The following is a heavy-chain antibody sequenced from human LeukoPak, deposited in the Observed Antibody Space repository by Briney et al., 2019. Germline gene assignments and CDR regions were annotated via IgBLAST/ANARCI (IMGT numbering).Heavy chain of an antibody. CDR1: GFTFSNYA. V-gene: IGHV3-23*01. D-gene: IGHD3-10*01. J-gene: IGHJ4*02. CDR2: ISGRGANT. CDR3: ARDRSGRFFDY. Sequence: GGSLRLSCAASGFTFSNYAMTWVRQAPGKGLEWVSTISGRGANTNYADSVKGRFTISRDNSKNTLYLQMNSLRAEDTAVYYCARDRSGRFFDYWGQGTLVTVSS.